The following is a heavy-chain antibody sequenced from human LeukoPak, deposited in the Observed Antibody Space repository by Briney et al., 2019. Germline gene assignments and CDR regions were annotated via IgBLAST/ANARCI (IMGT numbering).Heavy chain of an antibody. V-gene: IGHV3-53*01. CDR3: ARDRDSSGWYWSFDY. Sequence: GGSLRLSCSASGFTFSTYWMSWVRQAPGKGLEWVSVIYSGGSTYYADSVKGRFTISRDNSKNTLYLQMNSLRAEDTAVYYCARDRDSSGWYWSFDYWGQGTLVTVSS. J-gene: IGHJ4*02. CDR2: IYSGGST. D-gene: IGHD6-19*01. CDR1: GFTFSTYW.